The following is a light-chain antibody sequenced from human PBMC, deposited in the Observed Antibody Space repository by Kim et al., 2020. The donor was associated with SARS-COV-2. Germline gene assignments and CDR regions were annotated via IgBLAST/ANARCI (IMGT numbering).Light chain of an antibody. CDR3: SSYTRSHTFV. Sequence: HYITLSRPGTSRDVRAYNWVSWYQQHSGKAPKVLIFDVRNRPSGLSDRFFGSKSGNTASLTISGLQADDEADYYCSSYTRSHTFVFGTGTKVTVL. J-gene: IGLJ1*01. CDR1: SRDVRAYNW. CDR2: DVR. V-gene: IGLV2-14*03.